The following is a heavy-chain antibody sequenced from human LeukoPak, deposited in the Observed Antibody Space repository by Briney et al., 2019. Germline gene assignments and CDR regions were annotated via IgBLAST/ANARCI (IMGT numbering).Heavy chain of an antibody. CDR1: GGSISSYY. CDR2: IYYSGST. V-gene: IGHV4-59*08. J-gene: IGHJ4*02. CDR3: SGGNDYGDYALFDY. Sequence: PSETLSLTCTVSGGSISSYYWSWIRQPPGKGLEWIGYIYYSGSTNYNPSLKSRVTISLHTSKIQFSLKLSSVTAADTAVYYCSGGNDYGDYALFDYWVRGALVTVSS. D-gene: IGHD4-17*01.